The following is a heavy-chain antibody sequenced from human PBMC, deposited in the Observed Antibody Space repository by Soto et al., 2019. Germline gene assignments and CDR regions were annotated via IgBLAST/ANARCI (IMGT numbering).Heavy chain of an antibody. CDR1: GASISIDY. Sequence: QVQLQESGPGLVKPSETLSLTCSVSGASISIDYWSWIRQPPGQGLEGIGFTYYNGDTVYNPSLKSRANASVDTSKSQGFLSLSSVTAADTAVYYCARGGGRFEQWGQGTLVTVSS. V-gene: IGHV4-59*01. J-gene: IGHJ4*02. D-gene: IGHD3-3*01. CDR3: ARGGGRFEQ. CDR2: TYYNGDT.